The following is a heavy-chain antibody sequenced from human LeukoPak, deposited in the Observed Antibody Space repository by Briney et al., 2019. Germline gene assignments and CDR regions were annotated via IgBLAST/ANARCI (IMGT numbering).Heavy chain of an antibody. CDR3: AKDLSVGEYYYYMDV. J-gene: IGHJ6*03. CDR2: ISGDGGST. D-gene: IGHD3-16*01. Sequence: PGGSLRLSCAASGFTFSSYWMHWVRQAPGKGLEWVSLISGDGGSTYYADSVKGRFTISRDNSKNSLYLQMNSLRTEDTALYYCAKDLSVGEYYYYMDVWGKVTTVTVSS. CDR1: GFTFSSYW. V-gene: IGHV3-43*02.